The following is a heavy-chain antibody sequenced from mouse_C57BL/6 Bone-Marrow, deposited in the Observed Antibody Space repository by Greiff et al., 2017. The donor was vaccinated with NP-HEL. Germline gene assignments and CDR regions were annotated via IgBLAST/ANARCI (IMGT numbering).Heavy chain of an antibody. CDR1: GSTFTDYY. CDR2: INPYNGGS. CDR3: ASYGSFFDY. Sequence: EVQLQQSGPVLVKPGASVKMSCKASGSTFTDYYMNWVKQSHGKSLEWIGVINPYNGGSSYTQQFKGKATLTVDQSSSTAYMELNSLTSEDSAVYYCASYGSFFDYWGQGTTLTVSS. J-gene: IGHJ2*01. D-gene: IGHD1-1*01. V-gene: IGHV1-19*01.